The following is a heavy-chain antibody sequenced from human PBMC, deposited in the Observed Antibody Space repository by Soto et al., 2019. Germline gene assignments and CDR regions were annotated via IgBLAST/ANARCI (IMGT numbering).Heavy chain of an antibody. V-gene: IGHV3-23*01. J-gene: IGHJ3*02. CDR2: ISGSGGST. Sequence: GGSLRLSCAASGFTFSSYAMSWVRQAPGKGLEWVSAISGSGGSTYYADFVRGRFTTSRDNAKNTLHLQMTSLRAEDTTMYYCARRNNYARTLDAFDIWGQGTMVTVSS. D-gene: IGHD2-2*01. CDR1: GFTFSSYA. CDR3: ARRNNYARTLDAFDI.